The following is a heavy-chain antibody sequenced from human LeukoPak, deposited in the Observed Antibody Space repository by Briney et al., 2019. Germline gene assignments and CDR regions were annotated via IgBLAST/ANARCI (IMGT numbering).Heavy chain of an antibody. J-gene: IGHJ5*02. CDR3: ARGDISVIEAGPYWFDP. CDR1: GYTFTGFY. Sequence: ASVKVSCKASGYTFTGFYVHGVRQAPGQGLEWMGWINPSRGGTNYARKFQGRVTLTRHTSISTAYVELRRLRSADTATYYCARGDISVIEAGPYWFDPWGRGTLVTVSS. D-gene: IGHD3-22*01. V-gene: IGHV1-2*02. CDR2: INPSRGGT.